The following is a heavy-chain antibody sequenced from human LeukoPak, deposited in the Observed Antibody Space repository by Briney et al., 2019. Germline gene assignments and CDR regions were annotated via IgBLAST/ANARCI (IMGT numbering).Heavy chain of an antibody. Sequence: GGSLRLSCAASGFTFSSYAMSWVRQAPGKGLEWVSAISGSGGSTYYADSVKGRFTISRDNSKNTLYLQMNSLKTEDTAVYYCTRLHSYVDYWGQGTLVTVSS. V-gene: IGHV3-23*01. J-gene: IGHJ4*02. CDR2: ISGSGGST. CDR3: TRLHSYVDY. CDR1: GFTFSSYA. D-gene: IGHD5-18*01.